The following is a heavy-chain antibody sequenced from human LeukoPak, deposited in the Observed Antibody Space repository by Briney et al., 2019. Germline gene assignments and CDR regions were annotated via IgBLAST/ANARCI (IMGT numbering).Heavy chain of an antibody. J-gene: IGHJ4*02. CDR3: ARRGVVPSWENYFDY. CDR1: GGSISSYY. Sequence: SETLSLTCTVSGGSISSYYWSWIRQPPGKGLEWIGYIYYSGSTYYNPSLKSRVTISVDTSKNQFSLKLSSVTAADTAVYYCARRGVVPSWENYFDYWGQGTLVTVSS. V-gene: IGHV4-59*08. D-gene: IGHD1-26*01. CDR2: IYYSGST.